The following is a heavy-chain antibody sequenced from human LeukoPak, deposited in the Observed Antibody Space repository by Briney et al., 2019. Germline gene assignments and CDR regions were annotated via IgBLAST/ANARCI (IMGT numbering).Heavy chain of an antibody. CDR1: GDSISTYY. CDR3: ARSGNSCYHSSYYFRDV. D-gene: IGHD2-2*01. J-gene: IGHJ6*03. Sequence: SETLSLTCTVFGDSISTYYWSWIRQPPGKGLEWIGYVYYSGSTNYNPSLKSRVTMSVDTSKSQFSLKLNSVTAADTAVYYCARSGNSCYHSSYYFRDVWGKGTTVTVSS. V-gene: IGHV4-59*01. CDR2: VYYSGST.